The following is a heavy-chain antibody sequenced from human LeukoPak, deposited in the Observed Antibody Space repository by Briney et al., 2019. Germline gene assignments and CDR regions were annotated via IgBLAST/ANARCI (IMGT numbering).Heavy chain of an antibody. CDR3: ARAALVYDYGLGGSFDY. D-gene: IGHD4-17*01. CDR2: FYYSGST. CDR1: GGSISSSIYY. J-gene: IGHJ4*02. V-gene: IGHV4-39*07. Sequence: PSETLSLTCTVSGGSISSSIYYWGWIRQPPGKGLEWIGSFYYSGSTYYNPSLKSRVTISVDKSKNQFSLKLSSVPAADTAVYYCARAALVYDYGLGGSFDYWGQGTLVTVSS.